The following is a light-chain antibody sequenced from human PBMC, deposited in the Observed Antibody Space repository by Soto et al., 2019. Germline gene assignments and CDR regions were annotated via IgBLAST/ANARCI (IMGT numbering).Light chain of an antibody. J-gene: IGKJ1*01. CDR2: QAS. CDR3: QQYNGYSAT. V-gene: IGKV1-5*03. CDR1: QDVSDW. Sequence: DVQLTQSPSTLSAALGARLTISCRASQDVSDWLAWYQQKPGKAPKLLIYQASTLERGVPSRFSGSGSGTEFTLTINSLQPDDFATYYCQQYNGYSATFGQGTKVEF.